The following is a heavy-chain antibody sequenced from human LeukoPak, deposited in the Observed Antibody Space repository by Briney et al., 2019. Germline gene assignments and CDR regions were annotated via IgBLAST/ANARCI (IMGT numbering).Heavy chain of an antibody. CDR1: GFTFSDYY. CDR3: ARDQVEMATIPFDY. J-gene: IGHJ4*02. CDR2: ISSSGSTI. D-gene: IGHD5-24*01. V-gene: IGHV3-11*04. Sequence: GGSLRLSCAASGFTFSDYYMSWIRQAPGKGLEWVSYISSSGSTIYYADSVKGRFTISRDNAKNSLYLQMNSLRAEDTAVYYCARDQVEMATIPFDYWGQGTLVTVSS.